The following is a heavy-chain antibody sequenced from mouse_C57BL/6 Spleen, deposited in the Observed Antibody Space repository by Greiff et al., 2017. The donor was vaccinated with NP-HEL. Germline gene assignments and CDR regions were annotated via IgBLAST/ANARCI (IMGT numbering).Heavy chain of an antibody. CDR2: IDPSDSYT. Sequence: QVQLKQPGAELVMPGASVKLSCKASGYTFTSYWMHWVKQRPGQGLEWIGEIDPSDSYTNYNQKFKGKSTLTVDKSSSTAYMQLSSLTSEDSAVYYCARLGTTVVGAMDYWGQGTSVTVSS. D-gene: IGHD1-1*01. V-gene: IGHV1-69*01. CDR1: GYTFTSYW. J-gene: IGHJ4*01. CDR3: ARLGTTVVGAMDY.